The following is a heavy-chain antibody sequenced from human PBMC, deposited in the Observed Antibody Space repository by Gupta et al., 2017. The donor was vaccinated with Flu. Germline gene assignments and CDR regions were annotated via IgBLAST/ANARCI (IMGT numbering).Heavy chain of an antibody. D-gene: IGHD3-16*01. CDR3: AKGRSLITFGGGASYDV. V-gene: IGHV3-23*01. CDR1: GFAFNKYD. CDR2: VIGSGGST. Sequence: VQLLETGGDFVQSGGSLRLTCVASGFAFNKYDLHWVRQAPGKGLEWVSAVIGSGGSTYYADAVKGRFIISRDNSKKTLYLQMDSLRVEDTAYYYCAKGRSLITFGGGASYDVWGQGTLVAVSS. J-gene: IGHJ4*02.